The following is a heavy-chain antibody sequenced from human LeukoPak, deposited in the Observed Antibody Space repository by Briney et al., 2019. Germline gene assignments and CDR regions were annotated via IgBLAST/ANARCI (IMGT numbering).Heavy chain of an antibody. CDR1: GGSISSSYW. D-gene: IGHD2-21*02. Sequence: SETLSLTCAVSGGSISSSYWWSWVRQPPGKGLEWIGEAYHSGSTNYSPSLKSRVTLSVDKSKNQFSLRLSSVTAADTAVYYCAGAYCGGDCYSGRTFDIWGQGTMVTVS. CDR3: AGAYCGGDCYSGRTFDI. V-gene: IGHV4-4*02. CDR2: AYHSGST. J-gene: IGHJ3*02.